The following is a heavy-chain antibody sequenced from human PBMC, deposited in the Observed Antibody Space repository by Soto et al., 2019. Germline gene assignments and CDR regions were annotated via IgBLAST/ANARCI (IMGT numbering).Heavy chain of an antibody. D-gene: IGHD3-10*01. J-gene: IGHJ4*02. Sequence: QVLLVESGGGVVQPGTSLTLSCAASGFPFTSYAMHWVRQTPEKGLQWLTIISSDGSTIHYVDSVKGRFTISRDNSKNTVYLQMNSLRADDTDVYYCARGTGSGSFLIDYWGQGTLVTVSS. CDR3: ARGTGSGSFLIDY. CDR1: GFPFTSYA. CDR2: ISSDGSTI. V-gene: IGHV3-30-3*01.